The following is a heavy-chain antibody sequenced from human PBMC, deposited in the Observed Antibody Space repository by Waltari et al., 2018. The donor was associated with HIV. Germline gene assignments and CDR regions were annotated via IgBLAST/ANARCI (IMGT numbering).Heavy chain of an antibody. J-gene: IGHJ3*01. CDR1: GSSISSRYS. D-gene: IGHD3-22*01. CDR3: ARDQDYYDSTGYTCYAFDP. CDR2: IYRTGTT. V-gene: IGHV4-38-2*02. Sequence: QVRLQESGPGLVKPSETLSLTCSVSGSSISSRYSWGWIRQDPGKGLEWIGSIYRTGTTYYNPSLKSRVSVSVNMSKNQFSLKLSSVTAADTAVYYCARDQDYYDSTGYTCYAFDPWGQGTMVIVSS.